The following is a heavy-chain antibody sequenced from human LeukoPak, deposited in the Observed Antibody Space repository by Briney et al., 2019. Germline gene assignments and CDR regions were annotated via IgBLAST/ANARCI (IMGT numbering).Heavy chain of an antibody. CDR1: GGTFSSYA. Sequence: SVKVSCKASGGTFSSYAISWVRQAPGQGLEWMGRIIPILGIANYAQKFQGRVTITADKSTSTAYMELSSLRSEDTAVYYCASAGSGSYYSYAFDIWGQRTMDTVSS. D-gene: IGHD3-10*01. V-gene: IGHV1-69*04. J-gene: IGHJ3*02. CDR3: ASAGSGSYYSYAFDI. CDR2: IIPILGIA.